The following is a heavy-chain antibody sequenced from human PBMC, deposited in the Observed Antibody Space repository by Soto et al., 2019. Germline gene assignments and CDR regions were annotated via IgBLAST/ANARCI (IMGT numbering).Heavy chain of an antibody. CDR3: ARGPMVRGVGIFDY. CDR2: MNPNSGNT. V-gene: IGHV1-8*01. Sequence: ASVKVSCKASGYTFTSYDIHWVRQATGQGLEWMGWMNPNSGNTGYAQKFQGRVTMTRNTSISTAYMELSSLRSEDTAVYYCARGPMVRGVGIFDYWGQGTLVTVSS. D-gene: IGHD3-10*01. CDR1: GYTFTSYD. J-gene: IGHJ4*02.